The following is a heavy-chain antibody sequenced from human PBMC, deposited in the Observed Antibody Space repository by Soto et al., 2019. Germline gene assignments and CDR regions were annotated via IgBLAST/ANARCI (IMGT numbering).Heavy chain of an antibody. CDR3: ARETLSIAVAGAIDY. Sequence: ASVKVSCKASGYTFTSYGISWVRQAPGQGLEWMGLISAYSGNTSYAQKFQGRVTMTTDTSTSTVYMELSSLRSEDTAVYYCARETLSIAVAGAIDYWGQGTLVTVSS. D-gene: IGHD6-19*01. J-gene: IGHJ4*02. CDR2: ISAYSGNT. V-gene: IGHV1-18*01. CDR1: GYTFTSYG.